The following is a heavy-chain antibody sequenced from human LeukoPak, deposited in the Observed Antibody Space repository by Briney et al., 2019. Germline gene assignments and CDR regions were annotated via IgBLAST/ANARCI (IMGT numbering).Heavy chain of an antibody. CDR1: GGSISSGGYY. Sequence: SETLSLTCTVSGGSISSGGYYWSWIRQHPGKGLEWIGYIYYSGSTYYNPSLKSRVTISVDTSKNQFSLKLSSVTAADTAVYYCARSHKWPSERYYFDYWGQGTLVTVSS. V-gene: IGHV4-31*03. CDR2: IYYSGST. D-gene: IGHD5-12*01. J-gene: IGHJ4*02. CDR3: ARSHKWPSERYYFDY.